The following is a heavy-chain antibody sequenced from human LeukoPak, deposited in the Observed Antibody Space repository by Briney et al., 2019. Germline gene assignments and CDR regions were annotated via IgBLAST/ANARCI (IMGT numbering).Heavy chain of an antibody. V-gene: IGHV3-11*06. D-gene: IGHD2-21*02. CDR1: GFTFSDYY. Sequence: PGGSLRLSCAASGFTFSDYYMSWIRQAPGKGLEWVSYISSSSGYTNYADSVKGRFTISRDNAKNSLYLQMNSLRAEDTAVYFCARDQWRLFDYWGQGTLVAVSS. CDR3: ARDQWRLFDY. CDR2: ISSSSGYT. J-gene: IGHJ4*02.